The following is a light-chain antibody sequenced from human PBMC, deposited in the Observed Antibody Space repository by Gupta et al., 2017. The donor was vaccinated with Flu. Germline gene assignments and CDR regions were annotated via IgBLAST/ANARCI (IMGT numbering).Light chain of an antibody. CDR2: GAS. CDR3: QLSYNAHT. J-gene: IGKJ4*01. V-gene: IGKV1-39*01. Sequence: DIQITQSPSSLSASVGDRVTIPCRASQSISKYLNWYQQKPVKAPKLLIYGASSLQTGVPSRFSGSASGTDFTLTSSRLQPEDFATYYWQLSYNAHTFGGGTKVEIK. CDR1: QSISKY.